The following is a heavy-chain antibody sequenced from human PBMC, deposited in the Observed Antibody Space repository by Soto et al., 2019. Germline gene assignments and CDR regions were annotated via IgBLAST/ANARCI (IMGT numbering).Heavy chain of an antibody. CDR3: ARDVERYSCIAPGFVHSI. J-gene: IGHJ4*02. CDR2: IIPIFGTA. CDR1: GGTFSSYA. V-gene: IGHV1-69*13. D-gene: IGHD6-13*01. Sequence: ASVKVSCKASGGTFSSYAISWVRQAPGQGLEWMGGIIPIFGTANYAQKFQGRVTITADESTSTAYMELSSLRSEDTAVYYCARDVERYSCIAPGFVHSIWGQGTLVTVSS.